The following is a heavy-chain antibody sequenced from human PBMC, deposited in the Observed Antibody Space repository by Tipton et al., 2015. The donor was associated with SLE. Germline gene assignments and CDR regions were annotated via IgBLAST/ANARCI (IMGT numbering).Heavy chain of an antibody. V-gene: IGHV4-39*01. CDR2: IYYGGNT. CDR3: ARLTPTAADFDN. D-gene: IGHD4-17*01. CDR1: GGSISSSYY. Sequence: TLSLTCTVSGGSISSSYYWGWIRQPPGKRLEWIGSIYYGGNTYYNPTLKSQVTISVNPSKNQFSLKLSSVTAADTAVYYCARLTPTAADFDNWGQGTLVTVSS. J-gene: IGHJ4*02.